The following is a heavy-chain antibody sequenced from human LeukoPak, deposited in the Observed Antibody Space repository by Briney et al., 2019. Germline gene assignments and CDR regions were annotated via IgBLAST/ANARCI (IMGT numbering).Heavy chain of an antibody. D-gene: IGHD6-13*01. J-gene: IGHJ6*02. CDR2: ISYDGSNK. V-gene: IGHV3-30*03. Sequence: GGSLRLSCAASGFTFSSYGMHWVRQAPGKGLEWVAVISYDGSNKYYADSVKGRFTISRDNSKNTLYLQMNSLRAEDTAVYYCARDTQQLALYYYYGMDVWGQGTTVTVSS. CDR1: GFTFSSYG. CDR3: ARDTQQLALYYYYGMDV.